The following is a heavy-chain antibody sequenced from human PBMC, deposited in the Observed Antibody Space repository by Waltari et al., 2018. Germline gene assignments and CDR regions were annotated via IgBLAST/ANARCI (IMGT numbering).Heavy chain of an antibody. V-gene: IGHV3-30-3*01. D-gene: IGHD1-26*01. J-gene: IGHJ4*02. CDR3: ARDSGSYGGDFDY. CDR2: ISYDGSNK. Sequence: QVQLVESGGGVVQSGRSLRLSCAASGFTFSSYALHWVRRAPGKGLEWVAVISYDGSNKYYADSVKGRFTISRDNSKNTLYLQMNSLRAEDTAVYYCARDSGSYGGDFDYWGQGTLVTVSS. CDR1: GFTFSSYA.